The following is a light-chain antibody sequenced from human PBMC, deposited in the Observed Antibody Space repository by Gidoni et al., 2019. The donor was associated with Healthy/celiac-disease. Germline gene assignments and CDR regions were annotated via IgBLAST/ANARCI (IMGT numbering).Light chain of an antibody. CDR1: QSVSSSY. V-gene: IGKV3-20*01. CDR2: GAS. CDR3: QQYGSSPGT. Sequence: EIVLTQSPVTLSLSPGERATLSCRASQSVSSSYLAWYQQKPGQAPRLLIYGASSRATGIPDRFSGSGSGTDFTLTISRLEPEDFAVYYCQQYGSSPGTFGPGTKVEIK. J-gene: IGKJ3*01.